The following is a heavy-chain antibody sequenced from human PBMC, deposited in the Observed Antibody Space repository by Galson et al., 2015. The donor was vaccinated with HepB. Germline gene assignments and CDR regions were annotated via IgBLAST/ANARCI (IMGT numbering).Heavy chain of an antibody. D-gene: IGHD4-17*01. CDR3: AKDKGPYGDYKPYYFDY. CDR1: GFTFDDYA. CDR2: ISWNSGSI. J-gene: IGHJ4*02. V-gene: IGHV3-9*01. Sequence: SLRLSCAASGFTFDDYAMHWVRQAPGKGLEWVSGISWNSGSIGYADSVKGRFTISRDNAKNSLYLQMNSLRAEDTALYYCAKDKGPYGDYKPYYFDYWGQGTLVTVSS.